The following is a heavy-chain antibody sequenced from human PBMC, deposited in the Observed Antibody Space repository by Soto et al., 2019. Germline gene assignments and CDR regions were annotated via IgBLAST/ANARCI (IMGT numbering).Heavy chain of an antibody. CDR3: ARARGSSSYYYYGMDV. V-gene: IGHV1-2*04. CDR1: GYTFTGYY. Sequence: ASVKVSCKASGYTFTGYYMHWVRQAPGQGLEWMGWINPNSGGTNYAQKFQGWVTMTRDTSISTAYMELSRLRPDDTAVYYCARARGSSSYYYYGMDVWGQGTTVTVSS. J-gene: IGHJ6*02. D-gene: IGHD6-6*01. CDR2: INPNSGGT.